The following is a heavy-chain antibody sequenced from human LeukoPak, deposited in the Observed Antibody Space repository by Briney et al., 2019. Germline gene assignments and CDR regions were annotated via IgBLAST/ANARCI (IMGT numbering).Heavy chain of an antibody. CDR3: ARDRVDTAMVIRGYYYYYYMDV. D-gene: IGHD5-18*01. J-gene: IGHJ6*03. Sequence: GGSLRLSCAASGFTFSSHWMSWVRQAPGKGLEWVANIKKDGSEKYYVDAVKGRFTISRDNAKTSLYLQMNSLRAEDTAVYYCARDRVDTAMVIRGYYYYYYMDVWGKGTTVTISS. CDR2: IKKDGSEK. V-gene: IGHV3-7*01. CDR1: GFTFSSHW.